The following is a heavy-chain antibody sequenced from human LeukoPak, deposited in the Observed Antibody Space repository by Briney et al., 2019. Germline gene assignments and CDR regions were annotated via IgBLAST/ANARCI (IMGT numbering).Heavy chain of an antibody. J-gene: IGHJ4*02. CDR3: ARRAGPDY. D-gene: IGHD6-19*01. Sequence: GGSLRLSGAASGFNFANHAMSWVRQTAGKGLEWVSAISGGGDITYYADSVKGRFTISRDNAKNTLYLQMNSLRAEDTAVYYCARRAGPDYWGQGTLVTVSS. V-gene: IGHV3-23*01. CDR2: ISGGGDIT. CDR1: GFNFANHA.